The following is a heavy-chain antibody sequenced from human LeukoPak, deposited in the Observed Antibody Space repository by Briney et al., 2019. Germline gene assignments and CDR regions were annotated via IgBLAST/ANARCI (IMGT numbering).Heavy chain of an antibody. CDR1: GFTFSSYA. J-gene: IGHJ6*02. V-gene: IGHV3-23*01. CDR2: ISGSGGST. CDR3: AKDLSGSSNYDFWSGYYSAGVVYYYYYGMDV. Sequence: GGSLRLSCAASGFTFSSYAMSWVRQAPGKGLEWVSAISGSGGSTYYADSVKGRFTISRDNSKNTLYLQMNSLRAEDTAAYYCAKDLSGSSNYDFWSGYYSAGVVYYYYYGMDVWGQGTTVTVSS. D-gene: IGHD3-3*01.